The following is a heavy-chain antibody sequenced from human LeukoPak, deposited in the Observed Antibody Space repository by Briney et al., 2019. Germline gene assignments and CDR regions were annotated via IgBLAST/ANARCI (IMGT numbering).Heavy chain of an antibody. Sequence: GGSLRLSCAASGFTFSSYWTMWVRQAPGKGLEWVANIKEDGSEKYYVDSVKGRFTISRDNAKNSLYLQMNSLRAEDTAIYYCARGRRGNYWGQGTLVIVSS. V-gene: IGHV3-7*04. CDR3: ARGRRGNY. CDR2: IKEDGSEK. CDR1: GFTFSSYW. J-gene: IGHJ4*02. D-gene: IGHD3-10*01.